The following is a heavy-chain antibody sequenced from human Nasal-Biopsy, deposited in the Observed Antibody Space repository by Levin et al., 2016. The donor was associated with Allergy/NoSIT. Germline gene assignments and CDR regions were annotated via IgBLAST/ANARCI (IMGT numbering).Heavy chain of an antibody. CDR2: IKQDGTEK. CDR1: GFTFITYW. J-gene: IGHJ3*01. CDR3: ARDLRTYNLFGFDV. D-gene: IGHD1-20*01. V-gene: IGHV3-7*01. Sequence: GESLKISCAASGFTFITYWLIWVRQAPGKGLEWVANIKQDGTEKYYVDSLEGRFTISRDNAKNSLYLQMNSLRVDDTAVYFCARDLRTYNLFGFDVWGQGTMVTVSS.